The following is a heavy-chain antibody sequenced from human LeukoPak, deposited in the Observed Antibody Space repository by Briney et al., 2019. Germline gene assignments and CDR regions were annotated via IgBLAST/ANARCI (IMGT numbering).Heavy chain of an antibody. CDR2: INNVGSHI. V-gene: IGHV3-21*01. Sequence: KTGGSLRLSCAVSGFTFSSSAMNWVRQAPGKGLEWVSSINNVGSHIYYADSVKGRFTISRDNAKNTLYLEMNNLRAEDTAVYYCARDQGGGYSYGWQSFDYWAREPWSPSPQ. D-gene: IGHD5-18*01. CDR1: GFTFSSSA. J-gene: IGHJ4*02. CDR3: ARDQGGGYSYGWQSFDY.